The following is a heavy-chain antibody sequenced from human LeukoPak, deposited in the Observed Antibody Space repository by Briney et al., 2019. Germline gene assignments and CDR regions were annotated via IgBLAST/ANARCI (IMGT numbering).Heavy chain of an antibody. CDR2: IYYSGST. V-gene: IGHV4-59*08. CDR3: AKPYSSGGGAFDI. J-gene: IGHJ3*02. CDR1: GGSFSAYY. Sequence: SETLSLTCAGYGGSFSAYYWSWIRQPPGKGLEWIGYIYYSGSTNYNPSLKSRVTISVDTSKNQFSLKLSSVTAADTAVYYCAKPYSSGGGAFDIWGQGTMVTVSS. D-gene: IGHD6-19*01.